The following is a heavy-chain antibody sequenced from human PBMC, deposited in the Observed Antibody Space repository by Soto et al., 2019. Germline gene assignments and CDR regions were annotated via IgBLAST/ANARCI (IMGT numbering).Heavy chain of an antibody. CDR2: IWYDGSNK. CDR3: AREGRGYYFDY. D-gene: IGHD3-10*01. V-gene: IGHV3-33*01. Sequence: QVQLVESGGGVVQPGRSLRLSCAASGFTFSSYGMHWVRQAPGKGLAWVAVIWYDGSNKYYADSVKGRFTISRDNSKNTLYLQMNSLRAEDTAVYYCAREGRGYYFDYWGQGTLVTVSS. J-gene: IGHJ4*02. CDR1: GFTFSSYG.